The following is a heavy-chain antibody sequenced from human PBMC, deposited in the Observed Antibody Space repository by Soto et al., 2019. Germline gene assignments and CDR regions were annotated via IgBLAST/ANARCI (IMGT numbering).Heavy chain of an antibody. CDR2: ISGSGGST. V-gene: IGHV3-23*01. D-gene: IGHD2-2*01. J-gene: IGHJ5*02. CDR3: AKVEGGYQLLVLRRANWFDP. Sequence: EVQLLESGGGLVQPGGSLRLSCAASGFTFSSYAMSWVRQAPGKGLEWVSAISGSGGSTYYADSVKGRFTISRDNSKNTLYLQMNSLRAEDTAVYYCAKVEGGYQLLVLRRANWFDPWGQGTLVTVSS. CDR1: GFTFSSYA.